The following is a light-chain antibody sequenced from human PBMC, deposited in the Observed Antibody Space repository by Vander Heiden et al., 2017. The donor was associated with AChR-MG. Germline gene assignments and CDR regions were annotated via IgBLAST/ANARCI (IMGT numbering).Light chain of an antibody. V-gene: IGLV2-11*01. Sequence: QSALTQPRSVSGSPGQSVTISCTGTSSDVGGYSYVSWYQQPPGKAPKLMIYDVSKRPSGVPDRFSGSKSGNTASLTSSGLQAEDEADYYCCSYAGSYTVVFGGGTKLTVL. CDR3: CSYAGSYTVV. CDR1: SSDVGGYSY. J-gene: IGLJ2*01. CDR2: DVS.